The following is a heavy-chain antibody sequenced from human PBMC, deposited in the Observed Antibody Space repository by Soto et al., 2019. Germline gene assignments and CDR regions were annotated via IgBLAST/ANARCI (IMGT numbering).Heavy chain of an antibody. J-gene: IGHJ4*02. CDR1: GGSISTGDYF. Sequence: PSETLSLTCTVSGGSISTGDYFWSWIRQPPGKGLEWIGYIYYTGSTFYNPSLRSRVTISGDTSKNEFSLKLSSVTAADAAVYSCARGGGSSWYFDYWGQGTLVTVSS. CDR3: ARGGGSSWYFDY. D-gene: IGHD6-13*01. CDR2: IYYTGST. V-gene: IGHV4-30-4*01.